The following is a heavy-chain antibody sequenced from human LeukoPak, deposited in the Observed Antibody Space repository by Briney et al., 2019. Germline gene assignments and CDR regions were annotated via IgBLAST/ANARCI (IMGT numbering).Heavy chain of an antibody. CDR2: INPNNGGT. Sequence: ASVKVSCKASGYTFTSYYMHRVRQAPGQGLEWMGWINPNNGGTNYAQKFQGRVTMTRDTSISTAYMELSRLRSDDTAVYYCALPTIVGTTNYPWGQGALVTVSS. CDR1: GYTFTSYY. V-gene: IGHV1-2*02. CDR3: ALPTIVGTTNYP. J-gene: IGHJ5*02. D-gene: IGHD1-26*01.